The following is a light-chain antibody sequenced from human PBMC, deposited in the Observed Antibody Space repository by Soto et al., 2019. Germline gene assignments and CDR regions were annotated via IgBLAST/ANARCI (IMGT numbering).Light chain of an antibody. CDR3: QQYNSYWT. CDR1: QSISTW. Sequence: IQMTQSPSTRSASVGDRVTITCRASQSISTWLAWYQQKPGKAPKLLIYKASGLESGVPSRLSGSGSGTEFSLTISSMKPDDFATYYCQQYNSYWTFGHGTKVDIK. V-gene: IGKV1-5*03. J-gene: IGKJ1*01. CDR2: KAS.